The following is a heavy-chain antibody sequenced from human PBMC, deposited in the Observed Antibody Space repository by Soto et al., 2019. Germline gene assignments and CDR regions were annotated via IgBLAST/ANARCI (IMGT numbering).Heavy chain of an antibody. CDR2: IYYSGST. V-gene: IGHV4-59*12. Sequence: SETLSLTCTVSGGSISSYYWSWIRQPPGKGLEWIGYIYYSGSTNYNPSLKSRVTISVDTSKNQFSLKLSSVTAADTAVYYCARGPPGIAAAGTRYWGQGTLVTVSS. CDR1: GGSISSYY. J-gene: IGHJ4*02. CDR3: ARGPPGIAAAGTRY. D-gene: IGHD6-13*01.